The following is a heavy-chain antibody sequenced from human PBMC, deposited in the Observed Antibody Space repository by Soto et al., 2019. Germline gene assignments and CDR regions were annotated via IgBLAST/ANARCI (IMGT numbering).Heavy chain of an antibody. D-gene: IGHD1-1*01. CDR1: GFTFSSYW. CDR2: INSDGSST. CDR3: ARGVGWNDYYYGMDV. J-gene: IGHJ6*02. V-gene: IGHV3-74*01. Sequence: EVQLVESGGGLVQPGGSLRLSCAASGFTFSSYWMHWVRQAPGKGLVWVSRINSDGSSTNYADSVKGRFTISRDNAKNTLYLQMNSLRAEDTAVYYCARGVGWNDYYYGMDVWGQGTTVTVSS.